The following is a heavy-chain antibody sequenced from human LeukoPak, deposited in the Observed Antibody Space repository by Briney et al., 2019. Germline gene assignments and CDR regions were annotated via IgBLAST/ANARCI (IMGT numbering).Heavy chain of an antibody. CDR2: IYFSGGT. V-gene: IGHV4-39*01. CDR3: AKSNGYGLIDY. CDR1: GDSISSSNCY. Sequence: SETLSLTCTVSGDSISSSNCYWGWIRQPPGKGLEWIGSIYFSGGTYYNASLKSRVTISVDTSKKQFSLKLSSVTAADTAMYYCAKSNGYGLIDYWGQGTLVTVSS. D-gene: IGHD5-12*01. J-gene: IGHJ4*02.